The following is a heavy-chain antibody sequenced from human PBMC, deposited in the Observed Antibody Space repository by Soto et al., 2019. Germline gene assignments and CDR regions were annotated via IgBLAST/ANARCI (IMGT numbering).Heavy chain of an antibody. D-gene: IGHD3-16*01. Sequence: EVQLLDSGGGLVQPGGSLRLSCAASGFTFSNYAMTWVRQGPGKGLEWVSGISGSGGRSYYADSVKGRFTSSRDNSKSTSYLQMNSLRAEDTAVYYCAKAYFVWSSEQPYYFDYWGQGTLVTVSS. J-gene: IGHJ4*02. CDR3: AKAYFVWSSEQPYYFDY. CDR1: GFTFSNYA. V-gene: IGHV3-23*01. CDR2: ISGSGGRS.